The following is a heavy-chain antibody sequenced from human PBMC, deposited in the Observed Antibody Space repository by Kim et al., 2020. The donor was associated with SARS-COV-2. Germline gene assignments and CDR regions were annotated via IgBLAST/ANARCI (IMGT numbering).Heavy chain of an antibody. Sequence: GGSLRLSCAASGFTFSNAWMSWVRQAPGKGLEWVGRIKSKTDGGTTDYAAPVKGRFTISRDDSKNTLYLQMNSLKTEDTAVYYCTTAPLVVVPAAIPANYYYYYGMDVWGQGTTVTVSS. CDR1: GFTFSNAW. CDR3: TTAPLVVVPAAIPANYYYYYGMDV. D-gene: IGHD2-2*01. CDR2: IKSKTDGGTT. V-gene: IGHV3-15*01. J-gene: IGHJ6*02.